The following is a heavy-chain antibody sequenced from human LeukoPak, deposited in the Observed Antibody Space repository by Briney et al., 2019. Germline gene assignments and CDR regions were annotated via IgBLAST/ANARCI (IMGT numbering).Heavy chain of an antibody. CDR1: GGSFSGYY. D-gene: IGHD2-2*01. CDR2: INHSGST. V-gene: IGHV4-34*01. CDR3: AREYCSSTSCYAGGDY. Sequence: PSETLSLTCAVYGGSFSGYYRSWIRQPPGKGLEWIGEINHSGSTNYNPSLKSRVTISVDTSKNQFSLKLSSVTAADTAVYYCAREYCSSTSCYAGGDYWGQGTLVTVSS. J-gene: IGHJ4*02.